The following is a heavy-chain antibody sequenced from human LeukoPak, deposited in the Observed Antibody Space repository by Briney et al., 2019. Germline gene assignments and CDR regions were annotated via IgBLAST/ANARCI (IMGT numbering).Heavy chain of an antibody. J-gene: IGHJ6*02. D-gene: IGHD3-10*01. CDR1: GGSFSGYY. V-gene: IGHV4-34*01. CDR2: INHSGST. CDR3: ARGRRVTMVRGVIGGMDV. Sequence: ETLSLTCAVYGGSFSGYYWSWIRQSPGRGLEWIGEINHSGSTNYNPSLKSRVTISLDTSKNQFSLKLSSVTAADTAVYYCARGRRVTMVRGVIGGMDVWGQGTTVTVSS.